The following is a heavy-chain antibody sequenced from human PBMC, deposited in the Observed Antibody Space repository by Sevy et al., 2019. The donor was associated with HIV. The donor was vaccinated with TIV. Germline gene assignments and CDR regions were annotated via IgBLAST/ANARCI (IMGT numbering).Heavy chain of an antibody. CDR2: VASHGNYK. V-gene: IGHV3-30-3*01. D-gene: IGHD2-21*02. CDR3: ARLQSCGGDYYYFDS. Sequence: GSLRLSCAASGFTFRRYDMHWVRQAPGRGLEWVAVVASHGNYKSFADFVRGRFTISRDNARNSLDLQMTSLRTEDTAVYYCARLQSCGGDYYYFDSWGQGALVTVSS. CDR1: GFTFRRYD. J-gene: IGHJ4*02.